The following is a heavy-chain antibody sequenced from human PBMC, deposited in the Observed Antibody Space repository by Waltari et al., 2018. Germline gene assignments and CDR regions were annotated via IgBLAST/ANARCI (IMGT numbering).Heavy chain of an antibody. Sequence: EVQLLESGGVLVQPGGSLRLSCAASGFTFSSYAMSWVRQAPGKGLEWVSAIGVSGGSTYYAASVQGRFTISRDNSKNTLYLQMNSLRAEDTAVYYCAAGVVIYTPYFDYWGQGTLVTVSS. CDR2: IGVSGGST. CDR3: AAGVVIYTPYFDY. J-gene: IGHJ4*02. V-gene: IGHV3-23*01. D-gene: IGHD3-3*01. CDR1: GFTFSSYA.